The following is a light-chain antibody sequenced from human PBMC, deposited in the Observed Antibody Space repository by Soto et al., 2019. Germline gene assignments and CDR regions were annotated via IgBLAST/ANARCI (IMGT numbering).Light chain of an antibody. V-gene: IGLV1-47*01. CDR1: SSNIGSNY. CDR3: AAWDDSLSAVV. J-gene: IGLJ2*01. Sequence: QSVLTQPPSASGTPGQRVTISCSGSSSNIGSNYVYWYQQLPGTAPKLLIYRNNQRPSGVPDRFSGSKPGTSASLAISGLRSEDEADYYCAAWDDSLSAVVFGGWTKLTVL. CDR2: RNN.